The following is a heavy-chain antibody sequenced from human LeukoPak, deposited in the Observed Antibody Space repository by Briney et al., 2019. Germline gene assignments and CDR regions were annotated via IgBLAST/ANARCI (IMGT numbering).Heavy chain of an antibody. D-gene: IGHD3-22*01. CDR1: GYTFTSHG. CDR2: ISAYNGNT. Sequence: ASVKVSCKASGYTFTSHGISWVRQAPGQGLEWMGWISAYNGNTNYAQKLQGRVTMTTDTSTSTAYMELRSLRSDDTAVYYCARTTWGSGYRARRWFDPWGQGTLVTVSS. CDR3: ARTTWGSGYRARRWFDP. J-gene: IGHJ5*02. V-gene: IGHV1-18*01.